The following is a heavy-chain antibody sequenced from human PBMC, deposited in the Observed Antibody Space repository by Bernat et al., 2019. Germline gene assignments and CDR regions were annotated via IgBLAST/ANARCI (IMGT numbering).Heavy chain of an antibody. V-gene: IGHV4-39*01. D-gene: IGHD3-22*01. CDR3: ARQARVVVINDAFDI. J-gene: IGHJ3*02. Sequence: QVQLQESGPGLVKPSETLSLTCTVSGGSISSSSYYWGWIRQPPGKGLEWIGSIYYSGSTYYNPSLKSRVTISVDTSKNQFSLKLSSVTAADTAVYYCARQARVVVINDAFDIWGQGTMVTVSS. CDR2: IYYSGST. CDR1: GGSISSSSYY.